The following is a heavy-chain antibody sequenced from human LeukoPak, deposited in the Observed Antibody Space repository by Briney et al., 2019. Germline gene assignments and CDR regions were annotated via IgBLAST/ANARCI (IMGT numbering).Heavy chain of an antibody. CDR3: ARTLTWYSSGWYYFDY. D-gene: IGHD6-19*01. Sequence: SETLSLTCAVDGGSFSGYYWSWIRQPPGKGLEWIGEINHSGSTNYNPSLKSRVTISVDTSKNQFSLKLSSVTAADTAVYYCARTLTWYSSGWYYFDYWGQGTLVTVSS. CDR2: INHSGST. CDR1: GGSFSGYY. J-gene: IGHJ4*02. V-gene: IGHV4-34*01.